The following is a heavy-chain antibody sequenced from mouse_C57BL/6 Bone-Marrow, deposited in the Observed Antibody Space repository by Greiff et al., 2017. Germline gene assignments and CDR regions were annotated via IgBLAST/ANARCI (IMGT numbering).Heavy chain of an antibody. CDR1: GYTFTTYP. V-gene: IGHV1-47*01. Sequence: VQLVESGAELVKPGASVKMSCKASGYTFTTYPIEWMKQNPGKSLEWIGNFHPYNDDTKYNEKFKGKATLTVEKSSSTVYLELSRLTSDDSAVYYCARGGNYGGYYLDYWGQGTTLTVSS. CDR3: ARGGNYGGYYLDY. J-gene: IGHJ2*01. D-gene: IGHD2-1*01. CDR2: FHPYNDDT.